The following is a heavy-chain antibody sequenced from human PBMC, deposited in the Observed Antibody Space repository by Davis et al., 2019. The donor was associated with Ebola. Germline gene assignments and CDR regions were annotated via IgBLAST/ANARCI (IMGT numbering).Heavy chain of an antibody. CDR1: GFPFDDYG. D-gene: IGHD6-6*01. Sequence: ESLKIPCAAPGFPFDDYGMRWVLQAPGKGLEWVSGINWNGGSTGYADSVKGRFTISRDNAKNSLYLQMNSLRAEDTALYHCASSSGYWGQGTLVTVSS. CDR2: INWNGGST. CDR3: ASSSGY. V-gene: IGHV3-20*01. J-gene: IGHJ4*02.